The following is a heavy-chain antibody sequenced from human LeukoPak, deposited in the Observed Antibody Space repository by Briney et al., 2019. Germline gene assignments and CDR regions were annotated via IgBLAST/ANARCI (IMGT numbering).Heavy chain of an antibody. CDR2: INSDGSST. D-gene: IGHD3-10*01. J-gene: IGHJ6*02. V-gene: IGHV3-74*01. Sequence: GGSLRLSCAASGFTFSSYRMHWVRQAPGKGLVWVSRINSDGSSTSYADSVKGRFTISRDNAKNTLYLQMNSLRAEDTAVYYCARGPTMVRGIYYGLDVWGQGTTVTVSS. CDR1: GFTFSSYR. CDR3: ARGPTMVRGIYYGLDV.